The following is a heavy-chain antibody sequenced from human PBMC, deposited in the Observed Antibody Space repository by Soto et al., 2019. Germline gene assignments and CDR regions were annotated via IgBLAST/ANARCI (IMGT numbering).Heavy chain of an antibody. CDR3: TCCGHDYKIDN. CDR2: MYHNGGS. J-gene: IGHJ4*02. CDR1: GASISSRTW. Sequence: QVQLQESGPGLVKPSETLSLTCAVSGASISSRTWWIWARQSPGKGLEWIGEMYHNGGSNYNPSLKRRFAISTDTSKHQFSLPLTSVTSADTAMYYCTCCGHDYKIDNLGQGSLVTVSS. D-gene: IGHD2-21*01. V-gene: IGHV4-4*02.